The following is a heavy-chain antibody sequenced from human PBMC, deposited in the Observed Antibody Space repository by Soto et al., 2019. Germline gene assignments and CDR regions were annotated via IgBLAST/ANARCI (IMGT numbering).Heavy chain of an antibody. Sequence: GGSLRLSCAASGFTVRSNYMSWVRQAPGKGLEWVSVIYSGGSTYYADSVKGRFTISRDNSKNTLYLQMNSLRAEDTAVYYCARAATLYYDILTGYYRGPYYYYGMDVWGQGTTVTVPS. V-gene: IGHV3-53*01. D-gene: IGHD3-9*01. CDR1: GFTVRSNY. CDR2: IYSGGST. CDR3: ARAATLYYDILTGYYRGPYYYYGMDV. J-gene: IGHJ6*02.